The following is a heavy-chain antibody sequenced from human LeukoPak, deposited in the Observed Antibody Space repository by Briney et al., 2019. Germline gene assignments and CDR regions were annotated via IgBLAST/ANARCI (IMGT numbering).Heavy chain of an antibody. V-gene: IGHV4-59*01. D-gene: IGHD4-17*01. CDR2: IYYSGST. J-gene: IGHJ6*02. CDR1: GGSISSYY. CDR3: ARDHLTTYYYYGMDV. Sequence: SETLSLTCTASGGSISSYYWSWIRQPPGKGLEWIGYIYYSGSTNYNPSLKSRVTISVDTSKNQFSLKLSSVTAADTAVYYCARDHLTTYYYYGMDVWGQGTTVTVSS.